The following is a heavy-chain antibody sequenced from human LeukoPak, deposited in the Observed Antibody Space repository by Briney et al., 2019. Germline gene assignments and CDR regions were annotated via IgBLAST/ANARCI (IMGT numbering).Heavy chain of an antibody. V-gene: IGHV1-69*13. CDR2: IIPIFGTA. CDR1: GGTFSSYA. D-gene: IGHD5-12*01. J-gene: IGHJ5*02. Sequence: SVKVSCKASGGTFSSYAISWVRQAPGQGLEWMGGIIPIFGTANYAQKFQGRVTITADESTSTAYMELSSLRSEDTAVYYCARESVFIRVDIAYFGYNWFDPWGQGTLVTVSS. CDR3: ARESVFIRVDIAYFGYNWFDP.